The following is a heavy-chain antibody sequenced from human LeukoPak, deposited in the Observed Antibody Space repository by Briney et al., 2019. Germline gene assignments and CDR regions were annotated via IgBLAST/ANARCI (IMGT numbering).Heavy chain of an antibody. J-gene: IGHJ4*01. CDR3: ARHDPGIEMAGTNYFDY. Sequence: PSETLSLTCTVSGGSISSGTYYWSWIRQPAGKGLEWIGRIYTTGGTVYNPSLSSRLTISLDTSKNQFSLKLSSVTAADTAMYYCARHDPGIEMAGTNYFDYWGHGTLVTVYS. V-gene: IGHV4-61*02. CDR1: GGSISSGTYY. D-gene: IGHD6-19*01. CDR2: IYTTGGT.